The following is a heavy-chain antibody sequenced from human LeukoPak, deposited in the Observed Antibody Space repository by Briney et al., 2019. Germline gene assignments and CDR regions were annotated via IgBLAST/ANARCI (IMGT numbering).Heavy chain of an antibody. J-gene: IGHJ6*03. CDR3: AKGGGYEAQYYYYYLDV. CDR2: IRYDGSNK. D-gene: IGHD5-12*01. V-gene: IGHV3-30*02. Sequence: GGSLRLSCAASGFTFISYGMHWVRQAPGKGLEWVAFIRYDGSNKYYADSVKGRFTISRDNSENTLYLQTKSLRAEDTAVYYCAKGGGYEAQYYYYYLDVWGKGTTVTISS. CDR1: GFTFISYG.